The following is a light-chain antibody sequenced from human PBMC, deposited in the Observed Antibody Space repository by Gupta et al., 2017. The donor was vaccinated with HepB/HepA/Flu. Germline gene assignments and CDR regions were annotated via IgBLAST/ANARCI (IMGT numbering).Light chain of an antibody. CDR2: QVS. CDR1: QSLAYSDGNTY. V-gene: IGKV2-30*01. CDR3: MEGIYWA. Sequence: VVTQSPLSLPVTLGQPASIPCKSSQSLAYSDGNTYLNWLQQRPGQSPRRLIYQVSNRDSGVPDRFSGSGSGTDFTLRISRVEAEDVGVYYCMEGIYWAFGQGTRLEIK. J-gene: IGKJ5*01.